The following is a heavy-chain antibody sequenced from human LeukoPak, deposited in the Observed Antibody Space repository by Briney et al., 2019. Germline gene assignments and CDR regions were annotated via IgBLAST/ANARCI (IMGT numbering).Heavy chain of an antibody. D-gene: IGHD3-10*01. V-gene: IGHV3-15*01. J-gene: IGHJ4*02. CDR1: GFSISNDW. CDR3: TLIQGWGSGSYYRDF. Sequence: GGSLRLSCAASGFSISNDWMSWVRQAPGKGLEWVARVKSRSAGETTDYAAPVKGRFTISRDDSKNILYLQMNSLKTGDTAVYYCTLIQGWGSGSYYRDFWGQGTLVTVSS. CDR2: VKSRSAGETT.